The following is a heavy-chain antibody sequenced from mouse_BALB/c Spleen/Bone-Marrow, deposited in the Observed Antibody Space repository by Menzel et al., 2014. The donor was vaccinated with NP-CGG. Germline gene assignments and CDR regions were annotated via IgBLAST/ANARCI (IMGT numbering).Heavy chain of an antibody. CDR3: ARGDYRYDEAMDY. D-gene: IGHD2-14*01. Sequence: VQLQQSGPELVRPGVSVKISCKGSGYTSTDYGMHWVKQSHAKSLEWIGLISLYSGNTNYNQKFKDKATMTVDKSSSTAYMELARLTSEDSAIYYCARGDYRYDEAMDYWGQGTSVTVSS. CDR1: GYTSTDYG. J-gene: IGHJ4*01. CDR2: ISLYSGNT. V-gene: IGHV1-67*01.